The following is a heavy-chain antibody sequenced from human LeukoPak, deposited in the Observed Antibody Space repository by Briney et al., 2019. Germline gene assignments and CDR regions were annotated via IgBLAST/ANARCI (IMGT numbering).Heavy chain of an antibody. Sequence: SVKVSCKASGGTFSSYAISWVRQAPGQGLEWMGGIIPIFGTANYAQKFQGRVTITADKSTSTAYMELSSLRSEDTAVYYCARDSSNNHYYHSTTFNNWFDPWGQGTLVTVSS. J-gene: IGHJ5*02. CDR3: ARDSSNNHYYHSTTFNNWFDP. CDR2: IIPIFGTA. V-gene: IGHV1-69*06. CDR1: GGTFSSYA. D-gene: IGHD3-22*01.